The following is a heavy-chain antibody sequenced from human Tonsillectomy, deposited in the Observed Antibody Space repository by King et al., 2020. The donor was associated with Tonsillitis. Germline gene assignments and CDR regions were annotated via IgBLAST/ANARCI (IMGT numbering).Heavy chain of an antibody. D-gene: IGHD1-26*01. J-gene: IGHJ3*02. V-gene: IGHV3-20*04. Sequence: VQLVESGGGVVRPGGSRRLSCAVSGFTFGDYGMSWVRQAPGKGLEWVSGITWNGGSTGYADSVKGRFTISRDKAKNSLYLQMNSLRAEDTALYYCARWDGHTSRAGCFDIWGQGTMVSVSS. CDR2: ITWNGGST. CDR1: GFTFGDYG. CDR3: ARWDGHTSRAGCFDI.